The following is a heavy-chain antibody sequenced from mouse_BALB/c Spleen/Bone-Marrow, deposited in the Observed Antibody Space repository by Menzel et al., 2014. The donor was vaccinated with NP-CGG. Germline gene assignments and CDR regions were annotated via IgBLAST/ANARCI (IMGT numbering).Heavy chain of an antibody. CDR3: ARSGRYDGFAY. Sequence: VQLQQSGPELVKPGASVKMSCKASGYTFTSYVMHWVKQKPGQGLEWTGYINPYNDGTKYNEKFKGKATLTSDKSSSTAYMELSSLTSEDSAVYYCARSGRYDGFAYWGQGTLVTVSA. J-gene: IGHJ3*01. D-gene: IGHD2-14*01. CDR1: GYTFTSYV. CDR2: INPYNDGT. V-gene: IGHV1-14*01.